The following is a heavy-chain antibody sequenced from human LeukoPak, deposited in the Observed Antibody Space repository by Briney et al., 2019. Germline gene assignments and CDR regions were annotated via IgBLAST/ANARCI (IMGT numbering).Heavy chain of an antibody. CDR1: GFTFSSYS. J-gene: IGHJ3*02. D-gene: IGHD3-22*01. CDR3: ARAIHYYDSSGRSPDAFDI. CDR2: ISSSSSYI. Sequence: PGGSQRLSCAASGFTFSSYSMNWVRQAPGKGLEWVSSISSSSSYIYYADSVKGRFTISRDNAKNSLYLQMNSLRAEDTAVYYCARAIHYYDSSGRSPDAFDIWGQGTMVTVSS. V-gene: IGHV3-21*01.